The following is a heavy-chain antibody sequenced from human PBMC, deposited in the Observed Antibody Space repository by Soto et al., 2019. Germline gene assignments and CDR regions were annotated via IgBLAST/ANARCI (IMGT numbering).Heavy chain of an antibody. D-gene: IGHD5-12*01. V-gene: IGHV4-34*01. Sequence: QVHLQQWGAGLLKPSETLSLTCAVYGESFIGYYWTWIRQSPGKGLEWIGEINHGGSTNYNPSLKSRVTIAIDTSKNQFSLKLTSVTAADKSVYYCARTDIVTTNWFDPWGKGNVVTVSS. CDR1: GESFIGYY. J-gene: IGHJ5*02. CDR2: INHGGST. CDR3: ARTDIVTTNWFDP.